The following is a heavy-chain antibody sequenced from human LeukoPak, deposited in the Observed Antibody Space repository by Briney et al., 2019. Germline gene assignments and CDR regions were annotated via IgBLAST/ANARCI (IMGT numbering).Heavy chain of an antibody. D-gene: IGHD3-22*01. CDR1: GYTFTKYA. V-gene: IGHV1-18*01. CDR3: TRDPELTRNGYHYFDY. Sequence: ASVKVSCKASGYTFTKYAINWVRQAPGQGIKWMGWISPYNGNTDYAQTLQGRVTMTADTYSSTAYMELRSLTSDDTAVYYCTRDPELTRNGYHYFDYWGQGSLVTVSS. J-gene: IGHJ4*02. CDR2: ISPYNGNT.